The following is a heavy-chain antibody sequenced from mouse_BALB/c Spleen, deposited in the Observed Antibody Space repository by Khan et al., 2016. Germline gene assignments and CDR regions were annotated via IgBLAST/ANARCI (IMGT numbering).Heavy chain of an antibody. CDR3: ARILHGSRPYYAMDY. D-gene: IGHD1-1*01. J-gene: IGHJ4*01. V-gene: IGHV2-9*02. Sequence: QVQLKESGPGLVAPSQSLSITCAVSGFSLTTYGVHWVRQPPGKGLEWLGVIWAGGSTNYNSALMSRLIINKDNSKSQVFLKMNSLQTDDTAMYYCARILHGSRPYYAMDYWGQGTSVTVSS. CDR2: IWAGGST. CDR1: GFSLTTYG.